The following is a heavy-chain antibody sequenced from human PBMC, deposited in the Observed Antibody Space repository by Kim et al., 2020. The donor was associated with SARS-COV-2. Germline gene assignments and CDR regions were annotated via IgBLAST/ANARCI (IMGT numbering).Heavy chain of an antibody. Sequence: GGSLRLSCAASGFTFSSYAMSWVRQAPGKGLEWVSVIYSGGSSTYYADSVKGRFTISRDNSKNTLYLQMNSLRAEDTAVYYCAKVLDPITIFGVVPLLIFDYWGQGTLVTVSS. J-gene: IGHJ4*02. CDR3: AKVLDPITIFGVVPLLIFDY. D-gene: IGHD3-3*01. V-gene: IGHV3-23*03. CDR2: IYSGGSST. CDR1: GFTFSSYA.